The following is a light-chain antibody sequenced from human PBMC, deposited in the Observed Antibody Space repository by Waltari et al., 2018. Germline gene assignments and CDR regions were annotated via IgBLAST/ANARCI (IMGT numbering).Light chain of an antibody. CDR1: TLAKNY. V-gene: IGLV3-1*01. CDR3: QSWAADNIM. Sequence: ELTQPHSVSVSPGQTATISCSGETLAKNYASWYQQRPGQSPLLIIYQDNRRPSEIPDRFSGSGSGNTATLTIRGAQVQDEADYYCQSWAADNIMFGGPTKLPVL. CDR2: QDN. J-gene: IGLJ3*02.